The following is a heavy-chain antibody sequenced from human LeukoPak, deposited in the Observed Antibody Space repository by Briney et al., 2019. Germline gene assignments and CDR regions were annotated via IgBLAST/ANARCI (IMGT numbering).Heavy chain of an antibody. D-gene: IGHD6-13*01. CDR3: ARDRSSSGYYGMDV. J-gene: IGHJ6*02. V-gene: IGHV3-30-3*01. CDR1: GFTFSSYA. CDR2: ISYDGSNK. Sequence: GGSLRLSCAASGFTFSSYAMHWVRQAPGKGLEWVAVISYDGSNKYYADSVKGRFTISRDNSKNTLYLQMNSLRAEDTAVYYCARDRSSSGYYGMDVWGQGTTVTVSS.